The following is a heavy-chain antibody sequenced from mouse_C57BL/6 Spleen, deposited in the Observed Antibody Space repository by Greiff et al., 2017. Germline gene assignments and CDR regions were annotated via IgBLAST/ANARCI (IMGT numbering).Heavy chain of an antibody. V-gene: IGHV1-15*01. Sequence: QVQLKESGAELVRPGASVTLSCKASGYTFTDYEMHWVKQTPVHGLEWIGAIDPETGGTAYNQKFKGKAILTADKSSSTAYMELRSLTSEDSAVYYCTRSRGGLYFDYWGQGTTLTVSS. CDR1: GYTFTDYE. J-gene: IGHJ2*01. CDR3: TRSRGGLYFDY. CDR2: IDPETGGT. D-gene: IGHD3-3*01.